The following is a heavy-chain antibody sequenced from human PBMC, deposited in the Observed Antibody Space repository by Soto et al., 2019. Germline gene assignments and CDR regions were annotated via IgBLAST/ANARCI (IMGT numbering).Heavy chain of an antibody. D-gene: IGHD3-10*01. CDR3: ARAIPVINYSGSGSRLTVGRWFDP. Sequence: PSETLSLTCTVSGGSISSGGYYWSWIRQHPGKGLEWIGYIYYSGSTYYNPSLKSRVTISVDTSKNQFSLKLSSVTAADTAVYYCARAIPVINYSGSGSRLTVGRWFDPWGQGTLVTVSS. CDR2: IYYSGST. CDR1: GGSISSGGYY. J-gene: IGHJ5*02. V-gene: IGHV4-31*03.